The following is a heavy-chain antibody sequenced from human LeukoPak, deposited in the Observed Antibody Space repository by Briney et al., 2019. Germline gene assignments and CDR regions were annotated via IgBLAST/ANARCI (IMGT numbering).Heavy chain of an antibody. CDR2: INWNGGST. CDR3: ARDYCGGDCYPFDY. D-gene: IGHD2-21*02. J-gene: IGHJ4*02. V-gene: IGHV3-20*04. CDR1: GFTFSSYG. Sequence: GGSLRLSXAASGFTFSSYGMHWVRQAPGKGLEWVSGINWNGGSTGYADSVKGRFTISRDNAEKSVYLKMNSLRGEDTALYYCARDYCGGDCYPFDYWGQGTLVTVSS.